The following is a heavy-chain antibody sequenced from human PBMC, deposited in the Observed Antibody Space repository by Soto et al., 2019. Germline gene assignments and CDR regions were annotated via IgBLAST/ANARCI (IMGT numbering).Heavy chain of an antibody. Sequence: HPGGSLRLSCAASGFTFGSFWMDWVRQAPGKGLEWVANINPDGSEKRYVDSVKGRFTISRDNAKNSLYLQMTSLTAEDSALYYCSRSLDSWGQGARVTVSS. J-gene: IGHJ4*02. CDR3: SRSLDS. CDR2: INPDGSEK. CDR1: GFTFGSFW. V-gene: IGHV3-7*01.